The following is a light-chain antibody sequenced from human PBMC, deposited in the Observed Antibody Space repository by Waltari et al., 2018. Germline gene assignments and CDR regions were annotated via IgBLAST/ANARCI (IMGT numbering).Light chain of an antibody. V-gene: IGLV3-21*04. CDR2: YDS. CDR3: LVWHSTTDHHGV. Sequence: SYVVTQSPSVSVAPGETARITCGGDNIGSKSVHLYQQRPGQAPVLVIPYDSDRPSGIPERFSGSNSGNTATLTISWVEADDEADYYCLVWHSTTDHHGVFGGGTKLTVL. J-gene: IGLJ2*01. CDR1: NIGSKS.